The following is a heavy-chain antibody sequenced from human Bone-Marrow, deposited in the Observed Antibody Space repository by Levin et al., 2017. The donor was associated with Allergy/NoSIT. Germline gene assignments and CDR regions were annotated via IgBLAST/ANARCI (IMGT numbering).Heavy chain of an antibody. V-gene: IGHV1-46*01. D-gene: IGHD3-10*01. Sequence: ASVKVSCKASGYTFTSYYMHWVRQAPGQGLEWMGIINPSGGSTSYAQKFQGRVTMTRDTSTSTVYMELSSLRSEDTAVYYCARDLWPGGVWYYHQTHKNDYYYYGMDVWGQGTTVTVSS. CDR3: ARDLWPGGVWYYHQTHKNDYYYYGMDV. CDR2: INPSGGST. J-gene: IGHJ6*02. CDR1: GYTFTSYY.